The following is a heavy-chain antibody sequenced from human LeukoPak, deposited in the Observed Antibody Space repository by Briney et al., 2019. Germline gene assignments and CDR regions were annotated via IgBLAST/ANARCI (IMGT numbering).Heavy chain of an antibody. CDR2: IYHSGST. D-gene: IGHD2-2*01. CDR1: GGSISSSNW. J-gene: IGHJ4*02. CDR3: ARRYCSSTSCYRFDY. Sequence: PSGTLSLTCAVSGGSISSSNWWSWVRQPPGKGLEWIGEIYHSGSTNYNPSLKSRVTTSVDTSKNQFSLKLSSVTAADTAVYYCARRYCSSTSCYRFDYWGQGTLVTVSS. V-gene: IGHV4-4*02.